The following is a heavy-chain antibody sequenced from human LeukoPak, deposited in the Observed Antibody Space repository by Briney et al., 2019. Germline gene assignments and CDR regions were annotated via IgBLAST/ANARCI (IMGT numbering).Heavy chain of an antibody. Sequence: SVKVSCKASGGTFSSYAISWVRQAPGQGLEWMGRIIPILGIANYAQKFQGRVTITADKSTSTAYMELSSLRSEDTAVYYCARAPSGSYGYSWDYWGQGTLVTVSS. CDR1: GGTFSSYA. CDR2: IIPILGIA. D-gene: IGHD1-26*01. V-gene: IGHV1-69*04. J-gene: IGHJ4*02. CDR3: ARAPSGSYGYSWDY.